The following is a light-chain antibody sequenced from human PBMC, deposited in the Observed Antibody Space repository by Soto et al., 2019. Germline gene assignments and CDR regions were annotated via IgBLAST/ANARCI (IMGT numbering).Light chain of an antibody. Sequence: EIVLTQSPGTLSLSPGEGATLSCRASQSVSRNYLAWYQQKPGQAPRLLIYTASRRATGIPDRFSGSGSGTDFTLTISSLEPEDFAVYYCQQGNTWPWTFGQGTKVDIK. CDR3: QQGNTWPWT. V-gene: IGKV3D-20*02. CDR1: QSVSRNY. J-gene: IGKJ1*01. CDR2: TAS.